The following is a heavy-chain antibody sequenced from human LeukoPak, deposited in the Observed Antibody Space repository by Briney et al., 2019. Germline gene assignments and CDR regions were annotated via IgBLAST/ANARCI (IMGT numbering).Heavy chain of an antibody. CDR1: GGSISSYY. Sequence: SETLSLTCTVSGGSISSYYWSWIRQPAGKGLEWIGRIYTSGSTNYNPSLKSRVTMSVDTSKNQFSLKLSSVTAADTAVYYCAREGLYCSSASCYRAEFDPWGQGTLVTVSS. CDR3: AREGLYCSSASCYRAEFDP. CDR2: IYTSGST. D-gene: IGHD2-2*01. V-gene: IGHV4-4*07. J-gene: IGHJ5*02.